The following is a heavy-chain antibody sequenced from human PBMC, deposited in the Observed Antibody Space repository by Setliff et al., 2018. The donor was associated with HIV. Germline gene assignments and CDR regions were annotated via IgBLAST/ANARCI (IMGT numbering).Heavy chain of an antibody. D-gene: IGHD3-3*01. CDR3: VREGGAIFGVVIEGPAFDI. V-gene: IGHV1-18*01. J-gene: IGHJ3*02. CDR1: GYTFSTYS. Sequence: ASVKVSCKASGYTFSTYSISWVRQPPGQGLEWLGWISPYNGNTKYAEKFQGRVTMTTDTSTSTAYMDLRSLRYDDTAVYFCVREGGAIFGVVIEGPAFDIWGQGTMVTVSS. CDR2: ISPYNGNT.